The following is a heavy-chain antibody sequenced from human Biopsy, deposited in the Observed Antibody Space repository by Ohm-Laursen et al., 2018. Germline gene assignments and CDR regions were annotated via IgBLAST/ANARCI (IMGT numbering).Heavy chain of an antibody. J-gene: IGHJ5*02. D-gene: IGHD3-3*01. Sequence: SLRLSCSASGFTFSSYAMNWVRQAPDKGLEWVALTWDDGSHQYYADSVKGRFTISRDNSKNTLFLQMKSLRAEDTAIYYCGRRPFFDYWSAYYVDHWGQGALVTVSS. CDR3: GRRPFFDYWSAYYVDH. V-gene: IGHV3-33*08. CDR1: GFTFSSYA. CDR2: TWDDGSHQ.